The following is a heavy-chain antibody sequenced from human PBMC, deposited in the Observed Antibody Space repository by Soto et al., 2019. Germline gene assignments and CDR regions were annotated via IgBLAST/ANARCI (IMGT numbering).Heavy chain of an antibody. Sequence: EVHLEESGGAVVQPGGSLRLSCAASGFTFDDFAMCWVRQVPGKGLEWISLVNWGGDTTFYAESVKGRSIISRDNTKNSVYLQMTSLRSEDSAIYYCAKGATVTTHYQYYGMDVWGQGTTVTVSS. CDR3: AKGATVTTHYQYYGMDV. CDR2: VNWGGDTT. J-gene: IGHJ6*02. V-gene: IGHV3-43D*04. CDR1: GFTFDDFA. D-gene: IGHD4-17*01.